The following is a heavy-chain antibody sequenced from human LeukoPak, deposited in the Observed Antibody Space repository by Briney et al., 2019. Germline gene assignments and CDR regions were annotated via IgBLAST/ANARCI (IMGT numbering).Heavy chain of an antibody. Sequence: GGSLRLSCAASGFTFSAYDMHWVRQGAGKGVEWVSAICAADDTYYLDSVKGRFSVSRDDARNSFYLQMNSLRVGDTAVYFCVRRSRTAGNWYFDFWGRGTVVTVSS. J-gene: IGHJ2*01. D-gene: IGHD3-10*01. CDR3: VRRSRTAGNWYFDF. V-gene: IGHV3-13*04. CDR2: ICAADDT. CDR1: GFTFSAYD.